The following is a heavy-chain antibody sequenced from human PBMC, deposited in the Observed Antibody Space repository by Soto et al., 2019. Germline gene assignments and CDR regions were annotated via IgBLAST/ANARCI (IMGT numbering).Heavy chain of an antibody. D-gene: IGHD6-19*01. V-gene: IGHV4-34*01. CDR2: INHSGST. J-gene: IGHJ6*02. CDR3: ARVVVYSSGWYNYYGMDV. CDR1: GGSFSGYY. Sequence: QVQLQQWGAGLLKPSETLSLTCAVYGGSFSGYYWSWIRQPPGKGLEWIGEINHSGSTHYNPSLKSRDTISVDTSKNPFSLQLSSVTATDTAVYYCARVVVYSSGWYNYYGMDVWGQGTTVTVSS.